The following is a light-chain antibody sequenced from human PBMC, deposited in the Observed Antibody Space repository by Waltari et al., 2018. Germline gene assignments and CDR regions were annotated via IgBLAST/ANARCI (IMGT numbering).Light chain of an antibody. CDR2: QDT. V-gene: IGLV3-1*01. Sequence: SFELTQPPSVSMSPGPTASITCSGALLGNKHSSWYPHKPGQSPLLVIYQDTKRPSGIPERFSGSKSGNAATLTISGTQAMDEADYYCQALGTGAWVFGGGTKLTVL. J-gene: IGLJ3*02. CDR3: QALGTGAWV. CDR1: LLGNKH.